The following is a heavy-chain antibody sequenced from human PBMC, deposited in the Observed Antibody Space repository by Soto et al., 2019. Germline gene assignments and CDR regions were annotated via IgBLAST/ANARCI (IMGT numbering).Heavy chain of an antibody. CDR1: GFTFSSYG. D-gene: IGHD3-3*01. V-gene: IGHV3-33*01. J-gene: IGHJ6*02. CDR2: IWNDGSSK. Sequence: QVQLVESGGGVVQPGRSMRLSCAASGFTFSSYGMHWVRQAPGKGLERVAVIWNDGSSKYYAYSVNGRFNISRDNSKNTLYLQLNSLRAEDTAVYYCARARGVTQSCEYYYYGMDFWGQGTTVTVSS. CDR3: ARARGVTQSCEYYYYGMDF.